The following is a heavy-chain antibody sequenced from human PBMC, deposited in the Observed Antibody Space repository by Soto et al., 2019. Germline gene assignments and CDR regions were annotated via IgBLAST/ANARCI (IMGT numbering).Heavy chain of an antibody. CDR2: IRNKVNSYAT. CDR1: GFTFSDSS. Sequence: GGSLRLSCVASGFTFSDSSIHWVRQAPGKGLEWVGRIRNKVNSYATLYAASMKGRFTVSRDDSKNKAYLQMSSLKTEDTAVYYCSSSLPLPWALGIWGQGTMVTVSS. D-gene: IGHD3-10*01. J-gene: IGHJ3*02. CDR3: SSSLPLPWALGI. V-gene: IGHV3-73*01.